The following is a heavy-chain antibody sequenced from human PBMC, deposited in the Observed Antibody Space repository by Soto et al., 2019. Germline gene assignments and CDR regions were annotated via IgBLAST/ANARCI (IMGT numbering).Heavy chain of an antibody. CDR1: EFTFSSYG. CDR2: IWYDGSNK. D-gene: IGHD3-10*01. CDR3: AREDYGSGSFVY. Sequence: QVQLVESGGGVVQPGRSLRLSCAASEFTFSSYGMHWVRQAPGKGLEWVAVIWYDGSNKYYADSVKGRFTISRDNSKNTLYLQMNSLRAEDTAVYYCAREDYGSGSFVYWGQGTLVTVSS. V-gene: IGHV3-33*01. J-gene: IGHJ4*02.